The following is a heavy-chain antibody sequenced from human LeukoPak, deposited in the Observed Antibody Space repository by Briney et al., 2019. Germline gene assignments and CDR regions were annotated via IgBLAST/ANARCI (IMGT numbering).Heavy chain of an antibody. J-gene: IGHJ4*02. V-gene: IGHV3-23*01. D-gene: IGHD5-18*01. CDR3: AKGLGYSYGYFDY. Sequence: PGGSLRLSCAASGFTFSSYSMNWVRQAPGKGLEWVSAISGSGGSTYYADSVKGRFTISRDNSKNTLYLQMNSLRAEDTAVYYCAKGLGYSYGYFDYWGQGTLITVSS. CDR2: ISGSGGST. CDR1: GFTFSSYS.